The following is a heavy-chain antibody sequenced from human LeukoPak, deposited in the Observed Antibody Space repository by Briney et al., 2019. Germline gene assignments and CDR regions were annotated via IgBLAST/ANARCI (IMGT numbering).Heavy chain of an antibody. CDR2: FYYSGIT. D-gene: IGHD3-3*01. J-gene: IGHJ5*02. V-gene: IGHV4-39*02. CDR3: AREMELIFGVVIIRYWFDP. CDR1: GCPISSSGYY. Sequence: PLETLSLTCTVSGCPISSSGYYCGRIRQPPGKALEGGGGFYYSGITYYNPSLSSRVTIFVATANNLFSLTLSSVTAADTAVYYCAREMELIFGVVIIRYWFDPWGQGTLVTVSS.